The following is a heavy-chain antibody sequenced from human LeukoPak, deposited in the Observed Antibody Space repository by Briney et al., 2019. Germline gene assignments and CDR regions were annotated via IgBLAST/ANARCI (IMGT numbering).Heavy chain of an antibody. CDR2: IYYSGGT. V-gene: IGHV4-39*01. J-gene: IGHJ4*02. Sequence: PSETLSLTCAVSGGSISSSNWWSWVRQPPGKGLEWIGSIYYSGGTYYNPSLKSRVTISVDTSKNQFSLKLSSVTAADTAVYYCARRVFEMVYWGQGTLVTVSS. CDR1: GGSISSSNW. CDR3: ARRVFEMVY. D-gene: IGHD5-24*01.